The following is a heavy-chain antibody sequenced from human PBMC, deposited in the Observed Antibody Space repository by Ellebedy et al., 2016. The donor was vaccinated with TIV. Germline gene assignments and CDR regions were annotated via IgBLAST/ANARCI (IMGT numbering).Heavy chain of an antibody. D-gene: IGHD2-21*01. J-gene: IGHJ5*02. CDR1: GIIVSDYF. CDR3: ARDPGGGGDFGDNWFDP. V-gene: IGHV3-66*01. CDR2: LYPDAKT. Sequence: GESLKISCEASGIIVSDYFMNWVRQAPGKGLEWVSVLYPDAKTNYTDSVNGRFIVSRDSSKNTLYLQMTILTAEDTAVYYCARDPGGGGDFGDNWFDPWGQGTLVTVSS.